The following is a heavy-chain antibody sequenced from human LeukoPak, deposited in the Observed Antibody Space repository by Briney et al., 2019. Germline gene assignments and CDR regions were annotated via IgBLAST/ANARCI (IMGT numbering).Heavy chain of an antibody. CDR3: SKGGMATMYNWFDP. Sequence: PGGSLRLSCAASGFTFSGYAMSWVRQAPGKGLEWVSAITGSGSNTYSADSVKGRFTISRDNSKSALYLQMNSLRAEDTAVYYCSKGGMATMYNWFDPWGQGTLVTVSS. D-gene: IGHD5-24*01. V-gene: IGHV3-23*01. CDR1: GFTFSGYA. J-gene: IGHJ5*02. CDR2: ITGSGSNT.